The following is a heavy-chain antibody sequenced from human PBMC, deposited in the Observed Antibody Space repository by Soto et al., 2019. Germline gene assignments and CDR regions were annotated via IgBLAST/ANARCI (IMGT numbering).Heavy chain of an antibody. V-gene: IGHV1-46*01. D-gene: IGHD6-19*01. CDR1: GYTFTSYY. CDR2: INPSGGST. Sequence: VASVKVSCKASGYTFTSYYMHWVRQAPGQGLEWMGIINPSGGSTSYAQKFQGRVTMTRDTSTSTVYMELSSLRSEDTAVYYCARDLAVAPQPPGWFDPWGQGTLVTVSS. CDR3: ARDLAVAPQPPGWFDP. J-gene: IGHJ5*02.